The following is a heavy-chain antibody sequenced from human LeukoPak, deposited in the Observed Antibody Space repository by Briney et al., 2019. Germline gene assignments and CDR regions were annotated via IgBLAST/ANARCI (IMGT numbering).Heavy chain of an antibody. Sequence: PSETLSLTCTVSGGSISRGSYHWAWIRQPPGKGLEWIGNIYYTRGTYYNPSLKSRVTISIDTSKNHFSLKLSSVTAADTAVYYCARHDNSGLDFWGQGTLVTVSS. CDR3: ARHDNSGLDF. V-gene: IGHV4-39*01. CDR1: GGSISRGSYH. D-gene: IGHD3-22*01. CDR2: IYYTRGT. J-gene: IGHJ4*02.